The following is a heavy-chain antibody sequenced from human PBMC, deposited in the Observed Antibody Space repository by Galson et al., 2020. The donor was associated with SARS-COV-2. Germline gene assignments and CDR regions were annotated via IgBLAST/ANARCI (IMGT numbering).Heavy chain of an antibody. CDR2: IDWDDDK. CDR1: GFSLSTSGMC. D-gene: IGHD6-6*01. V-gene: IGHV2-70*01. J-gene: IGHJ6*02. Sequence: SGPTLVKPTQTLTLTCTFSGFSLSTSGMCVSWIRQPPGKALEWLALIDWDDDKYYSTSLKTRLTISKDTSKNQVVLTMTNMDPVDTATYYWARITVEYSSWSEVWYYYYYGMDVWGQGTTVTVSS. CDR3: ARITVEYSSWSEVWYYYYYGMDV.